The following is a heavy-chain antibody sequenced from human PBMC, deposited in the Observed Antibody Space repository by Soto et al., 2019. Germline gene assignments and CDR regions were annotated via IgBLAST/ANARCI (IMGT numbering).Heavy chain of an antibody. Sequence: QVQLVESGGGVVQPGRSLRLSCAASGFTFSSYAMHWVRQAPGKGLEWVAVISYDGSNKYYADSVKGRFTISRDNSKNTMYLQMNILRAEDTAVYYCARDGQLRYFDWLLYHYYYGMDVWGQGTTVTVSS. CDR1: GFTFSSYA. J-gene: IGHJ6*02. D-gene: IGHD3-9*01. CDR3: ARDGQLRYFDWLLYHYYYGMDV. CDR2: ISYDGSNK. V-gene: IGHV3-30-3*01.